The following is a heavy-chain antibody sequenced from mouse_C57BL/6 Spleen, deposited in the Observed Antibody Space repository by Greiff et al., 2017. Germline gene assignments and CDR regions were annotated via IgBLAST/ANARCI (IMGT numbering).Heavy chain of an antibody. Sequence: EVQLMESGPELVKPGASVKISCKASGYSFTDYNMNWVKQSNGKSLEWIGVINPNYGTTSYNQKFKGKATLTVDQSSSTAYMQLNSRTSEDSAVYYCAREGDYYGSTWFAYWGQGTLVTVSA. J-gene: IGHJ3*01. V-gene: IGHV1-39*01. CDR3: AREGDYYGSTWFAY. CDR2: INPNYGTT. D-gene: IGHD1-1*01. CDR1: GYSFTDYN.